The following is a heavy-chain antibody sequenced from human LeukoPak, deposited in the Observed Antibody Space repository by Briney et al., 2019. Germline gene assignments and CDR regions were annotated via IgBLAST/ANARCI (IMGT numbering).Heavy chain of an antibody. J-gene: IGHJ4*02. Sequence: SETLSLTCTVSGGSISSHYWSWIRQPPGKGLEWIGYIYYSGSTNYNPSLKSRVTISVDTSKNQFSLKLSSVTAADTAVYYCARSSIFGVVPFGYWGQGTLVTVSS. CDR3: ARSSIFGVVPFGY. V-gene: IGHV4-59*11. CDR2: IYYSGST. D-gene: IGHD3-3*01. CDR1: GGSISSHY.